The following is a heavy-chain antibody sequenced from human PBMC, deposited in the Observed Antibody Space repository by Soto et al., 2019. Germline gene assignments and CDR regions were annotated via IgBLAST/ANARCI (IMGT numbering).Heavy chain of an antibody. CDR2: IWYDGSNK. CDR3: SSGFSQGAFDI. CDR1: GFTFSSYG. D-gene: IGHD5-12*01. Sequence: HPVGSLRLSCAASGFTFSSYGMHWVRQAPGKGLEWVAVIWYDGSNKYYADSVKGRFTISRDNSKNTLYLQMNSLRAEDTAVYYCSSGFSQGAFDIWGQGTMVTVSS. J-gene: IGHJ3*02. V-gene: IGHV3-33*01.